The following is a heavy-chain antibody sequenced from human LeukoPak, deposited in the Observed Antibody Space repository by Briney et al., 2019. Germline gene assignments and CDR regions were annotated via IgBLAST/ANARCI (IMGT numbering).Heavy chain of an antibody. CDR2: IPASGGST. CDR1: GFTFSSNV. V-gene: IGHV3-23*01. D-gene: IGHD6-19*01. CDR3: AKESSGGWYFDY. Sequence: GGSLRLSCAASGFTFSSNVMIWLRQAPGKGLEWVSSIPASGGSTYYADSVKGRFTISRDNSKNSLYLQMNSLRAEDTAVYYCAKESSGGWYFDYWGQGTLVTVSS. J-gene: IGHJ4*02.